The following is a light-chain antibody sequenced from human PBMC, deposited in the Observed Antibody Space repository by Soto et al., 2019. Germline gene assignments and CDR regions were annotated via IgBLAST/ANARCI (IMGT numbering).Light chain of an antibody. V-gene: IGKV3-20*01. CDR2: GAS. CDR3: QQYGDSPRT. J-gene: IGKJ1*01. CDR1: QSVTSSY. Sequence: VLTQSPGTLSLSPGERATLSCRASQSVTSSYLAWYQQKPGQAPRLLIYGASSRATAIPDRFSGSGSGTDFTLTISRLEPEDFAVYYCQQYGDSPRTFGQGTKVDIK.